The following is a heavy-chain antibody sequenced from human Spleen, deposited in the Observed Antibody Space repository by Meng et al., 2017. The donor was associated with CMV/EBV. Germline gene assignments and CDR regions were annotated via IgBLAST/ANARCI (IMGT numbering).Heavy chain of an antibody. CDR2: ISYDGSNK. CDR1: GFTFSNYT. CDR3: ATGGTKDFWSGYYYYYYGMDV. V-gene: IGHV3-30*04. J-gene: IGHJ6*02. Sequence: GESLKISCAASGFTFSNYTIHWVRQAPGKGLEWVAVISYDGSNKYYADSVKGRFTISRDNSKNTLYLQMNSLRAEDTAVYYCATGGTKDFWSGYYYYYYGMDVWGQGTTVTVSS. D-gene: IGHD3-3*01.